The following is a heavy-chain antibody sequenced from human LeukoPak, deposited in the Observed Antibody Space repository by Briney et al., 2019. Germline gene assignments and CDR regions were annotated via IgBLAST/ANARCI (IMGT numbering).Heavy chain of an antibody. Sequence: GGSLRLSCAASGFTFSSYGMHWVRQAPGKGLEWVAFIRYDGSNKYYADSVKGRFTISRDNSKNTLYLQMNSLRAEDTAVYYCAKDHNFWSGYPDFDYWGQGTLVTVSS. CDR3: AKDHNFWSGYPDFDY. V-gene: IGHV3-30*02. J-gene: IGHJ4*02. CDR2: IRYDGSNK. D-gene: IGHD3-3*01. CDR1: GFTFSSYG.